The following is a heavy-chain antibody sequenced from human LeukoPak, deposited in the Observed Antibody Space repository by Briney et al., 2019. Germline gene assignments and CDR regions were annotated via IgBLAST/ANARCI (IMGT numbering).Heavy chain of an antibody. D-gene: IGHD5-18*01. J-gene: IGHJ6*03. CDR3: AKDLRAMANYYYYYMDV. V-gene: IGHV3-23*01. CDR2: ISGSGGST. CDR1: GFTFSSYG. Sequence: GGSLRLSCAASGFTFSSYGMSWVRQAPGKGLEWVSAISGSGGSTYYADSVKGRFTISRDNSKNTLYLQMNSLRAEDTAVYYCAKDLRAMANYYYYYMDVWGKGTTVTISS.